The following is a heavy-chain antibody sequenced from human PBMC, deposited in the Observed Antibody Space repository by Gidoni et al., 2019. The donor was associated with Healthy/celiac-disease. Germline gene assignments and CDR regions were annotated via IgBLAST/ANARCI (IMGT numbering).Heavy chain of an antibody. CDR3: AKDDYYGPGSQTRPLGY. V-gene: IGHV3-30*18. Sequence: SSYGMHWVRQAPGKGLEWVAVISYDGSNKYYADSVKGRFTISRDNSKNTLYLQMNSLRAEDTAVYYCAKDDYYGPGSQTRPLGYWGQGTLVTVSS. CDR2: ISYDGSNK. D-gene: IGHD3-10*01. CDR1: SSYG. J-gene: IGHJ4*02.